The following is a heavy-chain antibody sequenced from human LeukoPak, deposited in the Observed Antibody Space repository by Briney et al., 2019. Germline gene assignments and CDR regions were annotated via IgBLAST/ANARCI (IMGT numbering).Heavy chain of an antibody. CDR2: IIPIFGTA. D-gene: IGHD5-18*01. Sequence: SVKVSCKASGGTFSSYAISWVRQAPGQGLEWMGGIIPIFGTANYAQKFQGRVTITTDESTSTAYMELSSLRSEDTAVYYCARAVGLWLPQLDYWAREPWSPSPQ. V-gene: IGHV1-69*05. CDR3: ARAVGLWLPQLDY. J-gene: IGHJ4*02. CDR1: GGTFSSYA.